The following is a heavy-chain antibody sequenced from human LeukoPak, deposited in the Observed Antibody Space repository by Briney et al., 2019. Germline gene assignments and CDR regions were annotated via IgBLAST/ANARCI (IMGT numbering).Heavy chain of an antibody. D-gene: IGHD3-22*01. CDR2: FDPEDGET. CDR3: ATGYRMYYYDSSGTEYFQH. Sequence: ASVKVSCKVSGYTLAELSMHWVRQAPGKGLEWMGGFDPEDGETIYARKFQGRVTMTEDTSTDTAYMELSSLRSEDTAVYYCATGYRMYYYDSSGTEYFQHWGQGTLVTVSS. V-gene: IGHV1-24*01. CDR1: GYTLAELS. J-gene: IGHJ1*01.